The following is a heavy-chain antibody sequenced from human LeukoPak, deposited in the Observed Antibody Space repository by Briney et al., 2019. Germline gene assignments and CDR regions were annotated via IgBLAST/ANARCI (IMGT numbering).Heavy chain of an antibody. CDR2: IYPGDSDT. J-gene: IGHJ4*02. CDR1: GHSFTTYW. CDR3: AVQAGWGNSGYYFDY. D-gene: IGHD5-12*01. Sequence: GESLKISCKHSGHSFTTYWIGWVRQMPGKGLEWMGIIYPGDSDTRYSPSFQGQVTISADKSISTAYLQWSGLKASDTAMYYWAVQAGWGNSGYYFDYWGQGTLATAPS. V-gene: IGHV5-51*01.